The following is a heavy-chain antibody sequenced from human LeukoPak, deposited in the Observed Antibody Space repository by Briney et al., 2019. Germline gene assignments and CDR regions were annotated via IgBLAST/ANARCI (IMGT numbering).Heavy chain of an antibody. D-gene: IGHD6-6*01. Sequence: GSLRLSCAASGFTFSSYWMHWVRQAPGKGLVWVSRISTDGSSTNSADSVKGRLTIPRDNAKNTLYLQMNSLRAEDTAVYYCVREYSSSSGRAFDMWGQGTMVTVSP. CDR3: VREYSSSSGRAFDM. CDR1: GFTFSSYW. V-gene: IGHV3-74*01. CDR2: ISTDGSST. J-gene: IGHJ3*02.